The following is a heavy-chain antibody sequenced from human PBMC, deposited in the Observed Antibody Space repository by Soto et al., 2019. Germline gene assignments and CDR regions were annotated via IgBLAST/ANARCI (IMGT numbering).Heavy chain of an antibody. V-gene: IGHV6-1*01. D-gene: IGHD2-2*01. Sequence: PSQTLSLTCVISGDSVSSSSVTWNWIRQSPSRGLEWLGRTYFRSKWYNDYGESVRSRITIDPDTSKNQLSLHLNSVTPEDTAVYYCVRLVGNSWLDFWAQGTLVTVSS. CDR1: GDSVSSSSVT. CDR3: VRLVGNSWLDF. J-gene: IGHJ5*01. CDR2: TYFRSKWYN.